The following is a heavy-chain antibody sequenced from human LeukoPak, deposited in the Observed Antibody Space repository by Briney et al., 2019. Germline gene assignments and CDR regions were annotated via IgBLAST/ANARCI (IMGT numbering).Heavy chain of an antibody. CDR2: IYYSGST. D-gene: IGHD3-10*01. V-gene: IGHV4-59*01. CDR3: ARKRITMVRGVKFYAFDI. Sequence: SETLSLTCTVSGVSISSYYWSWIRQPPGKGLEWIGYIYYSGSTNYNPSLKSRVTISVDTSKNQFSLKLSSVTAADTAVYYCARKRITMVRGVKFYAFDIWGQGTMVTVSS. CDR1: GVSISSYY. J-gene: IGHJ3*02.